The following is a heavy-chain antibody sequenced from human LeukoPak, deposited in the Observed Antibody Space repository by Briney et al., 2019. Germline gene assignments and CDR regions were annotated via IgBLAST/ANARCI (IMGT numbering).Heavy chain of an antibody. Sequence: TGGSLRLSCAASGFTFSTYGMHWVRQAPGKGLEWVAVISYDGSNEYYADSVKGRFTISKDNAKNSLYLQMNSLRAEDTALYHCARNNGMDVWGQGTTVIVSS. CDR2: ISYDGSNE. CDR1: GFTFSTYG. CDR3: ARNNGMDV. V-gene: IGHV3-30*03. J-gene: IGHJ6*02.